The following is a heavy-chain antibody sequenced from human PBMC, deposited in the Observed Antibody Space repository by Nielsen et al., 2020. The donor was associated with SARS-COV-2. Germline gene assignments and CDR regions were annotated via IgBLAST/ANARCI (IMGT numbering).Heavy chain of an antibody. CDR1: GFMFRSYW. V-gene: IGHV3-74*03. D-gene: IGHD5-24*01. Sequence: GESLKISCAASGFMFRSYWMHWVRQAPGKGLVWVSHINNDASSRTYADSVKGRFTISRDNARNTLYLQMSGLRAEDTGVYYCASRQDGYNYDTQWGQGTRVTVSS. J-gene: IGHJ4*02. CDR3: ASRQDGYNYDTQ. CDR2: INNDASSR.